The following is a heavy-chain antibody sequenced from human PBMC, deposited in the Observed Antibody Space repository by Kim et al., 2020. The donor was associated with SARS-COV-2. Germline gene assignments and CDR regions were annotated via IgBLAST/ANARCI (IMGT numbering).Heavy chain of an antibody. V-gene: IGHV3-74*01. J-gene: IGHJ4*02. Sequence: GGSLRLSCAPSGFTFSRYWMLWVRQAPGKGLVWVSRINIDGSSTSYADSVKGRFTISRDNAKNTLYLQMNSLSAEATAVYYCARGCYGSGSYPGDYWGQG. CDR2: INIDGSST. CDR1: GFTFSRYW. CDR3: ARGCYGSGSYPGDY. D-gene: IGHD3-10*01.